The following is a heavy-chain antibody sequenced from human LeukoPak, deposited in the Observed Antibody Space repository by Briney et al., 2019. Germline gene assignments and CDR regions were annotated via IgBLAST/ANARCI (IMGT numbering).Heavy chain of an antibody. CDR3: ARAPKYYYGSGSNYQNYYYYYMDV. CDR2: ISSSGSTI. D-gene: IGHD3-10*01. CDR1: GFTFSDYY. V-gene: IGHV3-11*01. Sequence: PGGSLRLSCAASGFTFSDYYMSWIRQAPGKGLEWVSYISSSGSTIYYADSVKGRFTISRDNAKNSLYLQMNSLRAEDTAVYYCARAPKYYYGSGSNYQNYYYYYMDVWGKGTTVTISS. J-gene: IGHJ6*03.